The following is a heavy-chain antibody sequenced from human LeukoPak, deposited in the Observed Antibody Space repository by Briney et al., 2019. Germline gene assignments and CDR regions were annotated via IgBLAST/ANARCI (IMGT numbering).Heavy chain of an antibody. V-gene: IGHV4-4*07. CDR3: AREGDYGDYSKSFYYMDV. CDR2: IHTTENT. CDR1: GGYIGSYY. Sequence: PSETLSLTCTVSGGYIGSYYWSWIPQPAGKGLEWIGRIHTTENTDYNPSLKSRVTMSVDMSTSQVSLTLTSVTAADTAVYYCAREGDYGDYSKSFYYMDVWGKGTTVTVSS. J-gene: IGHJ6*03. D-gene: IGHD4-17*01.